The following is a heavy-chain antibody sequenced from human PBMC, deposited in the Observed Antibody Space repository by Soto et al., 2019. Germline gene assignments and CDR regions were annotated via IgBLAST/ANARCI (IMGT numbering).Heavy chain of an antibody. Sequence: SGPTLVNPTEPLTLTCTVSGFSLSNARMGVSWIRQPPGKALEWLAHIFSNDEKSYSTSLKSRLTISKDTSKSQVVLTMTNMDPVDTATYYCVYSSSWYQGWFDPWGQGTLVTVSS. CDR2: IFSNDEK. CDR3: VYSSSWYQGWFDP. J-gene: IGHJ5*02. V-gene: IGHV2-26*01. D-gene: IGHD6-13*01. CDR1: GFSLSNARMG.